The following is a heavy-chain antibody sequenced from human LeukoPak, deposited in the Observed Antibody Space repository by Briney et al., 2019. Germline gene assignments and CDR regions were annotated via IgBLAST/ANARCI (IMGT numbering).Heavy chain of an antibody. CDR3: VCMGATYYFDY. CDR2: INQDGSEK. V-gene: IGHV3-7*01. Sequence: GGSLRLSCAASGFTFSRYWMSWVRQAPGKGLEWVANINQDGSEKYFVDSAKGRFTISRDNAKNSLYLQMNTLRAEDTAVYYCVCMGATYYFDYWGQGTLVTVSS. CDR1: GFTFSRYW. J-gene: IGHJ4*02. D-gene: IGHD1-26*01.